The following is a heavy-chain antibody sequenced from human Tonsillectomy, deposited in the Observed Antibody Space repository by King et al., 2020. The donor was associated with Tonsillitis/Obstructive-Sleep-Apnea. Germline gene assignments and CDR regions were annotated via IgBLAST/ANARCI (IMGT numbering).Heavy chain of an antibody. J-gene: IGHJ4*02. CDR3: AQVNNWNYGPFDY. V-gene: IGHV3-23*04. D-gene: IGHD1-7*01. Sequence: QLVQSGGGLVQPGGSLRLSCAASGFTFSSYAMSWVRQAPGRGLEWVSAISGSGGATYYPDSVKGRFTISRDNSKNTLYLQMNSLTADDTAVYYCAQVNNWNYGPFDYWGQGTLVTVSS. CDR1: GFTFSSYA. CDR2: ISGSGGAT.